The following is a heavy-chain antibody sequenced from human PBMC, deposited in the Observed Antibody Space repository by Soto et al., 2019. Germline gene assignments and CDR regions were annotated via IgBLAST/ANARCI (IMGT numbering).Heavy chain of an antibody. J-gene: IGHJ6*02. CDR3: ARDRGYDFWSGYYYYYYGMDV. Sequence: PSQTLSLTCAISGPSVSSNSAAWNWIRQSPSRGLEWLGRTYYRSKWYNDYAVSVKSRITINPDTSKNQFSLQLNSVTPEDTAVYYCARDRGYDFWSGYYYYYYGMDVWGQGTTVTVSS. V-gene: IGHV6-1*01. CDR2: TYYRSKWYN. D-gene: IGHD3-3*01. CDR1: GPSVSSNSAA.